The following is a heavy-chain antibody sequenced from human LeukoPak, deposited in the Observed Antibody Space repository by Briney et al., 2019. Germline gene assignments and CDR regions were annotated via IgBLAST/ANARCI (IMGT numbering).Heavy chain of an antibody. V-gene: IGHV3-30-3*01. J-gene: IGHJ4*02. D-gene: IGHD5-24*01. CDR3: ARALEMATTFDY. CDR1: GFTFSNYA. Sequence: PGGSLRLSCAASGFTFSNYAMHWVRQAPGKGLEWVSVISYDGSNKYYADSVQGRFTISRDNSKNTLYLQMNSLRAEDTAVYYCARALEMATTFDYWGQGTLVTVSS. CDR2: ISYDGSNK.